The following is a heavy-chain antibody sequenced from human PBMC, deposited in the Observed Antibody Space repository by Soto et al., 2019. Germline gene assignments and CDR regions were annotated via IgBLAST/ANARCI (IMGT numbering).Heavy chain of an antibody. Sequence: GESLKDSCKGSGYSFTSYWIGWVRQMPGKGLEWMGIIYPGDSDTRYSPSFQGQVTISADKSISTAYLQWSSLKASDTAMYYCASLERAYSSGPDAFDIWGQGTMVTVSS. CDR2: IYPGDSDT. V-gene: IGHV5-51*01. D-gene: IGHD6-19*01. J-gene: IGHJ3*02. CDR3: ASLERAYSSGPDAFDI. CDR1: GYSFTSYW.